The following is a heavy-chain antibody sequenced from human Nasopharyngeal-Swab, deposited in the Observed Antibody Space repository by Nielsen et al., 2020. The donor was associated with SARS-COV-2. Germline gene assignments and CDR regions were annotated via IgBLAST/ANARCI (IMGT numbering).Heavy chain of an antibody. CDR1: GYTLTELS. CDR3: ATPIKPLAEIKY. CDR2: FDPEDGET. D-gene: IGHD6-19*01. J-gene: IGHJ4*02. Sequence: ASVKVSCKVSGYTLTELSMHWVRQAPGKGLEWMGGFDPEDGETNYAQKFQGRVTMTEDTSTDTAYMELSSLRSEDTAVYYCATPIKPLAEIKYWGQGTLVTVSS. V-gene: IGHV1-24*01.